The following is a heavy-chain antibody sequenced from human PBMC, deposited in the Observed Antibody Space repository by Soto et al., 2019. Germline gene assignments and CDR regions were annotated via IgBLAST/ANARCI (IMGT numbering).Heavy chain of an antibody. CDR3: ERVPFSLMEYVPWYFDL. Sequence: EVQLVEAGGHLIQPGGSLRLSCAASGFTFSTNYMSWVRQPPGKGLEWVSTIYSAGNTHYADSVKGRFTISRDNSKNTLYLQLNGLGADDTAAYYCERVPFSLMEYVPWYFDLWGRGTLVIVSS. J-gene: IGHJ2*01. CDR2: IYSAGNT. CDR1: GFTFSTNY. D-gene: IGHD1-1*01. V-gene: IGHV3-53*03.